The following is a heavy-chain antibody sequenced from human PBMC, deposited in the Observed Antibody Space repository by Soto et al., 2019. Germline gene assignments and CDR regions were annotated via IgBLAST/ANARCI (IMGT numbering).Heavy chain of an antibody. V-gene: IGHV3-74*01. Sequence: EVQLVESGGGLVQPGGSLRLSCAGSGFIFSNYWMHWVRQAPGKGLEWVARIDHDGPTDYADSVRGRFTNSRDNAENTLYLQMNSLRPEDTAVYYCVRDSHGDDWGQGTLVTVSS. CDR2: IDHDGPT. CDR3: VRDSHGDD. J-gene: IGHJ4*02. CDR1: GFIFSNYW.